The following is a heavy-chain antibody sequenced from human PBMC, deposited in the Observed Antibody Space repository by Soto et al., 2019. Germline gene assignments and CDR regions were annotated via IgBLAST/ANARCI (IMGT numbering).Heavy chain of an antibody. Sequence: GASVKVSCKASGYTFTGYYMHWVRQAPGQGLEWMGWINPNSGGTNYAQKFQGWVTMTRDTSISTAYMELSRLRSDDTAVYYCAREMAAGGPYYYYYYGMDVWGQGTTVTVSS. V-gene: IGHV1-2*04. D-gene: IGHD6-13*01. CDR2: INPNSGGT. J-gene: IGHJ6*02. CDR3: AREMAAGGPYYYYYYGMDV. CDR1: GYTFTGYY.